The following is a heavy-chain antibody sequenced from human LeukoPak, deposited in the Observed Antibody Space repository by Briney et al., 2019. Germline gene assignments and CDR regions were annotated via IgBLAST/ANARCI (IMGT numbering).Heavy chain of an antibody. CDR3: ARGRYRGLVYDFWSGYYRGANEYYFDY. CDR2: IKQDGSEK. D-gene: IGHD3-3*01. J-gene: IGHJ4*02. CDR1: GFTFSSYW. Sequence: PGGSLRLSCAASGFTFSSYWMSWVRQAPGKGLEWVANIKQDGSEKYYVDSVKGRFTISRDNAKNSLYLQMNSLRAEDTAVYYCARGRYRGLVYDFWSGYYRGANEYYFDYWGQGTLVTVSS. V-gene: IGHV3-7*03.